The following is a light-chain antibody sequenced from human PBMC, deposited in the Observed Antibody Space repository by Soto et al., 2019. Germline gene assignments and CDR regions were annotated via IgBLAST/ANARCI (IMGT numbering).Light chain of an antibody. J-gene: IGLJ1*01. CDR3: SSYTISSTLV. V-gene: IGLV2-14*01. Sequence: QSALTQPASVSGSPGQSITISCTGTSSDVGGYNYVSWYQQHPGKAPKLMIYEVSTRPSGVSNRVSGSKSGNTASLTISGLQAEDEADYYCSSYTISSTLVFGTGTKLTVL. CDR2: EVS. CDR1: SSDVGGYNY.